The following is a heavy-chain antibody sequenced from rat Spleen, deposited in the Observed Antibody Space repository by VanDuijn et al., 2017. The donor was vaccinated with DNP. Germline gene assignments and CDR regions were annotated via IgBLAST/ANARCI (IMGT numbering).Heavy chain of an antibody. J-gene: IGHJ2*01. CDR2: ISYDGAS. Sequence: EVQLVESGGGLVQPGGSLKLSCAASGFAFSDYYMAWVRQAPTKGLEWVAYISYDGASYYRDSVKGRFTISRDNAKSTLYLQMISLRSEDMATYYCARHVLPLRVWDYWGQGVMVTVSS. CDR1: GFAFSDYY. D-gene: IGHD4-1*01. V-gene: IGHV5-22*01. CDR3: ARHVLPLRVWDY.